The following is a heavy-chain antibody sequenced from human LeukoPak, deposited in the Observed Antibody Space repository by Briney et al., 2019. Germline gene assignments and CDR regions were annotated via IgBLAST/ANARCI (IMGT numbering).Heavy chain of an antibody. CDR1: GGTSSSYA. CDR3: AREIVGAPSGLDY. Sequence: ASVKVSCKASGGTSSSYAISWVRQAPGQGLEWMGGIIPIFGTASYAQKFQGRVTMTRDTSTSTVYMELSSLRSEDTAVYYCAREIVGAPSGLDYWGQGTLVTVSS. V-gene: IGHV1-69*05. D-gene: IGHD1-26*01. J-gene: IGHJ4*02. CDR2: IIPIFGTA.